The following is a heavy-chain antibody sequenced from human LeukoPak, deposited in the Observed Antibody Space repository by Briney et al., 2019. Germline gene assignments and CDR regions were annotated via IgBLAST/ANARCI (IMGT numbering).Heavy chain of an antibody. CDR1: GFTFSSNE. CDR3: ARDWFAD. V-gene: IGHV3-48*03. J-gene: IGHJ4*02. CDR2: INSGGTII. Sequence: GGSLRLSGAASGFTFSSNEMNWVRQAPGKGLEWVSYINSGGTIIYYADSVKGRFTISRDNAKNSLYLQMNSLRAEDTAIYYCARDWFADWGQGTLVIVSS.